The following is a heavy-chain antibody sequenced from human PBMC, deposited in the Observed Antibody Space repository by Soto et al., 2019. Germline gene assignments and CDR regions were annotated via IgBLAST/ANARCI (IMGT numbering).Heavy chain of an antibody. CDR2: INPNNGGT. J-gene: IGHJ4*02. V-gene: IGHV1-2*04. D-gene: IGHD3-22*01. CDR3: AREADSIGLYYFDQ. Sequence: ASVKVSCKASGYNFNGYYMHWVRQAPGQGLEWMGWINPNNGGTGYAQKFQGWVTMTRDTSISTVFLELSRLTSDDAAVYYCAREADSIGLYYFDQWGQGTVVTVSS. CDR1: GYNFNGYY.